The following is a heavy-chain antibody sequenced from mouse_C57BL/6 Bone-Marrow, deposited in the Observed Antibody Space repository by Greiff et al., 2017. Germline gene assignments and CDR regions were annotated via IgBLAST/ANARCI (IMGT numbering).Heavy chain of an antibody. Sequence: QVQLQQSGPGLVQPSQSLSITCTVSGFSLTSYGVHWVRQSPGKGLEWLGVIWRGGSTDYNAAFMSRPSITKDNSKSQVFFKMNSLQADDTAIYGGASPDYDDGAWFAYGGQGTLVTVSA. V-gene: IGHV2-5*01. CDR2: IWRGGST. CDR1: GFSLTSYG. CDR3: ASPDYDDGAWFAY. J-gene: IGHJ3*01. D-gene: IGHD2-4*01.